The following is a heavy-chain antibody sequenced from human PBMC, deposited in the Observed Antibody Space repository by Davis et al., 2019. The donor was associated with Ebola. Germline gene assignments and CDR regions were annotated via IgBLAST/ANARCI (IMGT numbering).Heavy chain of an antibody. D-gene: IGHD6-6*01. J-gene: IGHJ3*02. Sequence: SVKVSCKASRYTFNSYGISSVRQPPGPGLEWMGLINPRYGNTIYAQTFQGRVTMTRDTATDTVDMELSSLTSDDTAVYYCAKEDEAPDICGQGTVVTVSS. CDR2: INPRYGNT. CDR3: AKEDEAPDI. CDR1: RYTFNSYG. V-gene: IGHV1-18*01.